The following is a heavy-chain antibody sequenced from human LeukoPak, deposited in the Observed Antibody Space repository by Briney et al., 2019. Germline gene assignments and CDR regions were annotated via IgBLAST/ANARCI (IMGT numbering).Heavy chain of an antibody. J-gene: IGHJ4*02. Sequence: PSQTLSLTCTVSGGSISSGGYYWSWIRQHPGKGLEWIGYIYYSGSTYYNPSLKSRVTISVDTSKNQFSLKLSSVTAADTAVYYCAREPVDYGDYEVGEIDYWGQGTLVTVSS. CDR1: GGSISSGGYY. CDR3: AREPVDYGDYEVGEIDY. D-gene: IGHD4-17*01. CDR2: IYYSGST. V-gene: IGHV4-31*03.